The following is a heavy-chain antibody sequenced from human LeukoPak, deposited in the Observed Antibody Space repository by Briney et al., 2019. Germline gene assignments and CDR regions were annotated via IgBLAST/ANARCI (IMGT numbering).Heavy chain of an antibody. Sequence: SETLSLTCAVYGGSFSHYYWSWIRQSPRMGLEWIAEINDGGTINYNPSLMSRVTISLDKSKNQISLKLSSATAADTAVYYCARRWNYGRNYYIDVWGKGATVSVSS. V-gene: IGHV4-34*01. J-gene: IGHJ6*03. CDR2: INDGGTI. D-gene: IGHD1-7*01. CDR3: ARRWNYGRNYYIDV. CDR1: GGSFSHYY.